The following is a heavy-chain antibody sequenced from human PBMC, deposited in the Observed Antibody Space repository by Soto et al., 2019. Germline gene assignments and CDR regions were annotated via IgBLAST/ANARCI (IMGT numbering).Heavy chain of an antibody. CDR2: IIPISGTG. D-gene: IGHD2-2*01. Sequence: QVQLVQSGAEVKKPGSSVKVSCKASGGTLSSYAISWVRQAPGQGLEWMGGIIPISGTGNYAQKFQGRVTITADESTSTAYMERSSLRSEDTAVYYCARSEGISTSVVIYCEYYYGMEVWGQGTTVTVSS. CDR3: ARSEGISTSVVIYCEYYYGMEV. V-gene: IGHV1-69*01. J-gene: IGHJ6*02. CDR1: GGTLSSYA.